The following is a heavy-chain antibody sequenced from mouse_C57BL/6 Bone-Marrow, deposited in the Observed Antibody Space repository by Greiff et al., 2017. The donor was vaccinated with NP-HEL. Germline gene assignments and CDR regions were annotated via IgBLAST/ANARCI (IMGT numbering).Heavy chain of an antibody. Sequence: VQLQQSGPELVKPGASVKISCKASGYTFTDYYMNWVKQSHGKSLEWIGDINPNNGGTSYNQKFKGKATLTVVKSSSTAYMELRSLTSEDSAVYYCARGYYGNYGDYWGQGTSVTVSS. D-gene: IGHD2-1*01. CDR3: ARGYYGNYGDY. J-gene: IGHJ4*01. CDR2: INPNNGGT. CDR1: GYTFTDYY. V-gene: IGHV1-26*01.